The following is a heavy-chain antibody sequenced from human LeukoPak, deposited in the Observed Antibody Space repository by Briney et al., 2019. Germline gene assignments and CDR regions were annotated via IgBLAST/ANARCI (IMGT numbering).Heavy chain of an antibody. J-gene: IGHJ4*02. D-gene: IGHD3-22*01. Sequence: SETLSLTCTVSGGSISSSSYYWGGIRQPPGKGLEWIGSIYYSGSTYYNPSLKSRVTISVDTSKNQFSLKLSSVTAADTAVYYCASYPRHYYDSSGLCWGQGTLVTVSS. CDR3: ASYPRHYYDSSGLC. CDR2: IYYSGST. CDR1: GGSISSSSYY. V-gene: IGHV4-39*01.